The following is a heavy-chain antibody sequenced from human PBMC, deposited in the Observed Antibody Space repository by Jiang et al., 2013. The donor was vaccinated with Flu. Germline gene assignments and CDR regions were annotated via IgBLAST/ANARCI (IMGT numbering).Heavy chain of an antibody. D-gene: IGHD1-1*01. V-gene: IGHV3-23*01. CDR2: ISGGGDST. CDR3: AKGTWNDARVYDY. CDR1: GFTFSSYA. J-gene: IGHJ4*02. Sequence: LLESGGGLVQPGGSLRLSCEASGFTFSSYAMSWVRQAPGKGLEWVSAISGGGDSTYYADTVKGRFTISRDNSKNTLYLQMNSLRAEDTALYYCAKGTWNDARVYDYWGQGTLVTVSS.